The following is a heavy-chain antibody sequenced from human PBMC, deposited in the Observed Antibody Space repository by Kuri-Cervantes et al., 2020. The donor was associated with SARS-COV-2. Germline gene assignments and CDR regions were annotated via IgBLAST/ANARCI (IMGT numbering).Heavy chain of an antibody. V-gene: IGHV1-2*04. Sequence: ASVKVPCKASGYTFTGYYMHWVRQAPGQGLEWMGWINPNSGGTNYAQKFQGWVTMTRDTSISTVYMELSRLRSDDTAVYYCARSTPFRRLAVISQGGAFDIWGQGTMVTVSS. CDR2: INPNSGGT. D-gene: IGHD3-22*01. CDR1: GYTFTGYY. J-gene: IGHJ3*02. CDR3: ARSTPFRRLAVISQGGAFDI.